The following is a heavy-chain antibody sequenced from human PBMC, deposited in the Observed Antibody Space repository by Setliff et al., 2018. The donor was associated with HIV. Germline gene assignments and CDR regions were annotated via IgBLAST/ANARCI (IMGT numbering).Heavy chain of an antibody. CDR2: IPHNGGT. CDR3: ARGSLYSSSSCFDY. J-gene: IGHJ4*02. CDR1: GYSIGSGSF. V-gene: IGHV4-38-2*01. Sequence: SETLSLTCAVSGYSIGSGSFWGWIRQPPGKGLEWIATIPHNGGTYYNPSLKSRVTISVDTSKNQFSLKLSSVTAADTAVYYCARGSLYSSSSCFDYWGQGTLVTVSS. D-gene: IGHD6-13*01.